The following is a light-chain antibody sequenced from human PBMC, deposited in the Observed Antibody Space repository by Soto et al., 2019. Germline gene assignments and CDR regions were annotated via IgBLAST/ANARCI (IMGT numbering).Light chain of an antibody. J-gene: IGKJ2*01. V-gene: IGKV1-9*01. CDR1: QGISSY. Sequence: DIQLTQSPSFLSASVGDRVTITCRASQGISSYLAWYQQKPGKAPKLLIYAASTLQSGLPSRFSGSGSGTEFTLTISSLQPEDFATYYCQQLNSYPRTFGQGTKLEIK. CDR3: QQLNSYPRT. CDR2: AAS.